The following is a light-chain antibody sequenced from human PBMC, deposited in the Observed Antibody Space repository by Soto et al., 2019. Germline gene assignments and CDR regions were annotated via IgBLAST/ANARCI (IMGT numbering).Light chain of an antibody. CDR2: AAS. J-gene: IGKJ1*01. CDR3: QHSYSTPLT. Sequence: DIQMTQSPSSLSASVGDRVTITCRASQSISSYLNWYQQKPGKAPKLLIYAASSLQSGVPSRFSGSGSGTDFTLTISSLQPEDIATYYCQHSYSTPLTFGQGTKVEIK. CDR1: QSISSY. V-gene: IGKV1-39*01.